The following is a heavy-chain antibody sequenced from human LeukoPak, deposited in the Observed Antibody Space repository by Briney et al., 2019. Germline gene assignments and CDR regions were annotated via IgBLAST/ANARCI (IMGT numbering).Heavy chain of an antibody. Sequence: SETLSLTCTVSGGSISTYYWSWIRQHPGKGLEWIGYIYYSGSTYYNPSLKSRVTISVDTSKNQFSLKLSSVTAADTAVYYCARARGDGLIDYWGQGTLVTVSP. V-gene: IGHV4-59*06. CDR1: GGSISTYY. D-gene: IGHD5-24*01. J-gene: IGHJ4*02. CDR3: ARARGDGLIDY. CDR2: IYYSGST.